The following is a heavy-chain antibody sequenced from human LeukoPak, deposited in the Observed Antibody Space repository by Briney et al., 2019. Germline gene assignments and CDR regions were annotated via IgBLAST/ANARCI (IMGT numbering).Heavy chain of an antibody. J-gene: IGHJ4*02. V-gene: IGHV4-34*01. CDR1: GGSFSGYY. D-gene: IGHD3-3*01. CDR2: INHSGST. Sequence: SETLSLTCAVYGGSFSGYYWSWIRQPPGKGLEWIGEINHSGSTNYNPSLKSRVTISVDTSKNQFSLKLSSVTAADTAVYYCARQYYDFWSGTKQFDYWGQGTLVTVSS. CDR3: ARQYYDFWSGTKQFDY.